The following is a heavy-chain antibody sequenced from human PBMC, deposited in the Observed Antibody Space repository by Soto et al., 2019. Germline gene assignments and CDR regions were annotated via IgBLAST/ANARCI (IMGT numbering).Heavy chain of an antibody. CDR2: TNYRSKWYN. J-gene: IGHJ5*02. V-gene: IGHV6-1*01. CDR3: ARSIGARFAP. D-gene: IGHD3-3*02. Sequence: SPSRGLEWLGRTNYRSKWYNDYAVSARSRITINPDTVKNQFSLQLNSVTPEDAAVYYCARSIGARFAPWGQGTLVTVSP.